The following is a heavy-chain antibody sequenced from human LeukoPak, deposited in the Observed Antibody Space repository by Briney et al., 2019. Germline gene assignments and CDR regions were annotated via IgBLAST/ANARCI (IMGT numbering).Heavy chain of an antibody. Sequence: GRSLRLSCAASGFTFSDFGIHWVRQAPGKGLEWVAVISYDGGKKYYGDSVKGRFTNSRDNSKNTLYLQMNSLRTEDTAVYYCARIHSGYDPPYSYYGMDVWGRGTRVTVSS. D-gene: IGHD5-12*01. CDR2: ISYDGGKK. J-gene: IGHJ6*04. V-gene: IGHV3-30*04. CDR1: GFTFSDFG. CDR3: ARIHSGYDPPYSYYGMDV.